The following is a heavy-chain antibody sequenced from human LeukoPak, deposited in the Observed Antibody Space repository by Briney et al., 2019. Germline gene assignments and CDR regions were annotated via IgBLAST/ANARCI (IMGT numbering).Heavy chain of an antibody. Sequence: GGSLRLSCAGSGFTFDDYGLHWVRQAPGKGLEWVAGIGWNGGNIGYADSVKGRFTISRDNARNSLYLQMNSLRPEDTASYYCAKVTYDSSGYYPLFDYWGQGTLVTVSS. CDR1: GFTFDDYG. CDR2: IGWNGGNI. V-gene: IGHV3-9*01. CDR3: AKVTYDSSGYYPLFDY. J-gene: IGHJ4*02. D-gene: IGHD3-22*01.